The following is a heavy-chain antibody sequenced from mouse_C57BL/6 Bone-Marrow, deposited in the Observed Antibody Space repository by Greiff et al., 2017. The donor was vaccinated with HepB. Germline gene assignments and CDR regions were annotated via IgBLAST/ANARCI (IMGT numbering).Heavy chain of an antibody. J-gene: IGHJ1*03. CDR1: GFNIKDDY. D-gene: IGHD1-1*01. V-gene: IGHV14-4*01. Sequence: VQLQQSGAELVRPGASVKLSCTASGFNIKDDYMHWVKQRPEQGLEWIGWIDPENGDTEYASKFQGKATITADTSSNTAYLQLSSLTSEDTADYYCTTLIYYGSYWYFDVWGTGTTVTVSS. CDR3: TTLIYYGSYWYFDV. CDR2: IDPENGDT.